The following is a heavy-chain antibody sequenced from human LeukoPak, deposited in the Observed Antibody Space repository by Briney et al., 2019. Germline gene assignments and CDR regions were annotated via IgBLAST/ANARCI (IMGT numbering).Heavy chain of an antibody. Sequence: GASVKVSCKASGYTFTGYYMHWVRQAPGQGLEWMGIINPSGGSTSYAQKFQGRVTMTRDMSTSTVYMELSRLRSDDTAVYYCARGYYDSSDYEYFQHWGQGTLVTVSS. CDR3: ARGYYDSSDYEYFQH. CDR1: GYTFTGYY. V-gene: IGHV1-46*01. D-gene: IGHD3-22*01. J-gene: IGHJ1*01. CDR2: INPSGGST.